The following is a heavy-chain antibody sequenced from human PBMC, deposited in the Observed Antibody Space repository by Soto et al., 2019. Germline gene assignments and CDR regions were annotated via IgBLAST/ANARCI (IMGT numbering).Heavy chain of an antibody. CDR1: GFTFSSYW. D-gene: IGHD2-2*01. Sequence: PGGSLRLSCAASGFTFSSYWMSWVRQAPGKGLEWVANIKQDGSEKYYVDSVKGRFTISRDNAKNSLYLQMNSLRAEDTAVYYCARDSWAGRVVVPAAMPSDYWGQGTLVTVSS. CDR3: ARDSWAGRVVVPAAMPSDY. CDR2: IKQDGSEK. V-gene: IGHV3-7*01. J-gene: IGHJ4*02.